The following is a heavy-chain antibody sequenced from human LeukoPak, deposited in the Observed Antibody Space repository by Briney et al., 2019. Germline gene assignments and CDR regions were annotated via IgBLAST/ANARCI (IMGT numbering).Heavy chain of an antibody. CDR1: GFTVSSNY. CDR2: IYSGGST. Sequence: GGSLRLSCAASGFTVSSNYMSWVRQAPGKGLEWVSVIYSGGSTYYADSVKGRFTISRDNAKNSLYLQMNSLRAEDTAVYYCARDKDCSSTSCYGYWGQGTLVTVSS. CDR3: ARDKDCSSTSCYGY. V-gene: IGHV3-53*01. J-gene: IGHJ4*02. D-gene: IGHD2-2*01.